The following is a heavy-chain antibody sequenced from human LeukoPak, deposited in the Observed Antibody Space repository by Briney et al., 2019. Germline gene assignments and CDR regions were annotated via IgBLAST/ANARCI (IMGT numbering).Heavy chain of an antibody. Sequence: ASVKVSCKASGGTFSSYAISWVRQAPGQGLEWMGGIIPIFGTANYAQKFQGRVTITADESTSTAYMELSSLRSEDTAAYYCARWRPYCSSTSCYPYDPWGQGTLVTVSS. CDR1: GGTFSSYA. CDR2: IIPIFGTA. V-gene: IGHV1-69*13. J-gene: IGHJ5*02. CDR3: ARWRPYCSSTSCYPYDP. D-gene: IGHD2-2*01.